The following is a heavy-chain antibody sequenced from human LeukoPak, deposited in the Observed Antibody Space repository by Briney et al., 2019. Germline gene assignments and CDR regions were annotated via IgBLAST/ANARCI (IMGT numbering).Heavy chain of an antibody. CDR1: GFTFDDYG. CDR3: ARGPYYYDSSGWDY. D-gene: IGHD3-22*01. CDR2: INWHGGST. Sequence: GGSLRLSCAASGFTFDDYGMSWVRHPPGKGLEWVSGINWHGGSTGYADSVKGRFTISRDNAKNSLYLQMNSLRAEDTALYYCARGPYYYDSSGWDYWGQGTLVTVSS. V-gene: IGHV3-20*04. J-gene: IGHJ4*02.